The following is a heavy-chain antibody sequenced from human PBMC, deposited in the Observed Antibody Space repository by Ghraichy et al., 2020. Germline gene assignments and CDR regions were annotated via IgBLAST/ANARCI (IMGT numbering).Heavy chain of an antibody. D-gene: IGHD2-8*01. CDR1: GLTFSDFS. CDR3: ARDLGSVVWANGKDY. J-gene: IGHJ4*02. CDR2: ISAAGTYI. V-gene: IGHV3-21*03. Sequence: GGSLRLSCEVSGLTFSDFSMNWLRQAPGKGLEWVSSISAAGTYIYYADSVKGRFTISRDNAKSFLYLQMSSLRVEDTAIYFCARDLGSVVWANGKDYWGQGALVTVSS.